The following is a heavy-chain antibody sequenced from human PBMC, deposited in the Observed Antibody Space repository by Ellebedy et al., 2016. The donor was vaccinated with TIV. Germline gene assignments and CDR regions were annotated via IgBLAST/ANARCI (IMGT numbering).Heavy chain of an antibody. CDR3: ARDPPRCNSCADV. V-gene: IGHV6-1*01. Sequence: MPSETLSLTCAISGDSVSNNGATWNWIRHSPSRGLEWLGRAYYRSTWICNYAVSVKGRITINPDTSNNQLSLHLNSVTPEDTAVYYCARDPPRCNSCADVWGQGTTVTVSS. CDR1: GDSVSNNGAT. J-gene: IGHJ6*02. D-gene: IGHD2/OR15-2a*01. CDR2: AYYRSTWIC.